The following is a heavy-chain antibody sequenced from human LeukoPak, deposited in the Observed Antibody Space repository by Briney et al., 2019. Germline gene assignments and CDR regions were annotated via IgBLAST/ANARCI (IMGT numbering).Heavy chain of an antibody. CDR2: IYYSGST. V-gene: IGHV4-34*01. CDR3: ARAGSEDYDFWSGYYGPFDY. J-gene: IGHJ4*02. D-gene: IGHD3-3*01. Sequence: SETLSLTCAVYGGSFSGYYWSWIRQPPGKGLEWIGSIYYSGSTYYNPSLKSRVTISVDTSKNQFSLKLSSVTAADTAVYYCARAGSEDYDFWSGYYGPFDYWGQGTLVTVSS. CDR1: GGSFSGYY.